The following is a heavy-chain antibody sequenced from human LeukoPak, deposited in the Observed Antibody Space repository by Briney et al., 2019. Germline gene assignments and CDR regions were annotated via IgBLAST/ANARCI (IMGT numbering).Heavy chain of an antibody. V-gene: IGHV3-7*05. D-gene: IGHD5-18*01. Sequence: QPGGSLRLSCAASGVTFSNYWMSWVRQAPGKGLEWVANIKHDGTEKNYVDSVKGRFTISRDNTKSSLYLQMNSLRAEDTAVYYCARQRWIQLWFFDYWGRGAQVTVSS. CDR2: IKHDGTEK. CDR3: ARQRWIQLWFFDY. CDR1: GVTFSNYW. J-gene: IGHJ4*02.